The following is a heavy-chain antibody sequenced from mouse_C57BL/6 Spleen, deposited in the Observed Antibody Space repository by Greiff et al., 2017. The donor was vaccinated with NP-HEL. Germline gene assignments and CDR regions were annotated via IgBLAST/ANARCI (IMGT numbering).Heavy chain of an antibody. CDR3: ARALSSFAY. CDR1: GYTFTSYW. J-gene: IGHJ3*01. V-gene: IGHV1-64*01. CDR2: IHPNSGST. D-gene: IGHD1-1*02. Sequence: QVQLKQPGAELVKPGASVKLSCKASGYTFTSYWMHWVKQRPGQGLEWIGMIHPNSGSTNYNEKFKSKATLTVDKSSSTAYMQLSSLTSEDSAVYYCARALSSFAYWGQGTLVTVSA.